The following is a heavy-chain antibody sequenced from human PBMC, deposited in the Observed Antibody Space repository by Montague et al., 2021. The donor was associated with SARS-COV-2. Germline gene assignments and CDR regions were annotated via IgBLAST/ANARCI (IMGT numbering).Heavy chain of an antibody. V-gene: IGHV4-59*01. Sequence: SKTLSLTCTVSGGSISSYYWSWIRQPPGKGLEWIGYIYYSGSTNYNLSLKSRVAISVDTSKNQFSLKLSSVTAADTAVYYCARDLSCSGGSCYARGLDVWGQGTTVTVSS. J-gene: IGHJ6*02. CDR2: IYYSGST. D-gene: IGHD2-15*01. CDR1: GGSISSYY. CDR3: ARDLSCSGGSCYARGLDV.